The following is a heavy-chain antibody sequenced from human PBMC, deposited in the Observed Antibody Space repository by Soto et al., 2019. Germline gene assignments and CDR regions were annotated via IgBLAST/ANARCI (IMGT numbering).Heavy chain of an antibody. V-gene: IGHV1-3*01. CDR3: ARWCRIAAAGSPYYFDY. J-gene: IGHJ4*02. CDR1: GYTFTSYA. D-gene: IGHD6-13*01. CDR2: INAGNGNT. Sequence: QVQLVQSGAEVKKPGASVKVSCKASGYTFTSYAMHWVRQAPGQRLEWMGWINAGNGNTKYSQKFQGRVTITRDTSASTAYMELSSLRSEDTAVYYCARWCRIAAAGSPYYFDYWGQGTLVTVSS.